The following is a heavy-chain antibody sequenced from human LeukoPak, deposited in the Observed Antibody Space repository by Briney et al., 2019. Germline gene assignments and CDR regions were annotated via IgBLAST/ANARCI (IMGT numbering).Heavy chain of an antibody. CDR2: ISAYNGNT. CDR3: ARDGVGNWRIYYFDY. Sequence: ASVTVSCTASGYTVTSYGISWVRQAPGQGLEWMGWISAYNGNTNYAQKLQGRVTMTTDTSASTAYMELRSLRSDDTAVYYCARDGVGNWRIYYFDYWGQGTLVTVSS. CDR1: GYTVTSYG. J-gene: IGHJ4*02. V-gene: IGHV1-18*01. D-gene: IGHD1-1*01.